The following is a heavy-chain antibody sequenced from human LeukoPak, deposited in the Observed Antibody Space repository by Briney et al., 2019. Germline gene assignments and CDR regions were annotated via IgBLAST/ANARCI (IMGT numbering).Heavy chain of an antibody. Sequence: GGSLRLSCAASSFTFSNYAMNWVRQAPGKGLEWVSGISGSGGSTYYADSVKGRFTISRDDSKNTLYLQMNSLRAEDTAVYYCAKEGRSYYDILTGYFDYWGQGTLVAVSS. CDR1: SFTFSNYA. V-gene: IGHV3-23*01. CDR3: AKEGRSYYDILTGYFDY. D-gene: IGHD3-9*01. J-gene: IGHJ4*02. CDR2: ISGSGGST.